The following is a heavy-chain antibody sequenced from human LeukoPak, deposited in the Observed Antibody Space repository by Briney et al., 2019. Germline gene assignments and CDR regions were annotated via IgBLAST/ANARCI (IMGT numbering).Heavy chain of an antibody. J-gene: IGHJ6*02. V-gene: IGHV3-9*01. D-gene: IGHD2-15*01. CDR2: ISWNSGSI. Sequence: GGSLRLSCAASGFTFDDYAMHWVRQAPGKGLEWVSGISWNSGSIGYADSVKGRFTISRDNAKNSLYLQMNSLRAEDTALYYCAKDGGRHYYYYYGMDVWGQGTTVTVSS. CDR1: GFTFDDYA. CDR3: AKDGGRHYYYYYGMDV.